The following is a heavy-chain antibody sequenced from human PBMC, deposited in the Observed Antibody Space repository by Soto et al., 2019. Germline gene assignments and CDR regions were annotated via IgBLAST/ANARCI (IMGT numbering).Heavy chain of an antibody. CDR1: GGTFSSYA. CDR2: NIPIFGTA. D-gene: IGHD6-13*01. Sequence: QVQLVQSGAEVKKPGSSVKVSCKASGGTFSSYAISWVRQAPGPGLEWMGGNIPIFGTANYAQKFQGRVTITADESTSTAYMELSSLRSEDTAVYYCEIRGIAAAGSPNWFDPWGQGSLVTVSS. V-gene: IGHV1-69*01. CDR3: EIRGIAAAGSPNWFDP. J-gene: IGHJ5*02.